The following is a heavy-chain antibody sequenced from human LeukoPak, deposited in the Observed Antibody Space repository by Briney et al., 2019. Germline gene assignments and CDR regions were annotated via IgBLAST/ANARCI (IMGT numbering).Heavy chain of an antibody. CDR3: AREPYQLLSHYYYGMDV. Sequence: PSETLSLTCTVSGGSISSGGYYWSWIRQHPGKGLEWIGYIYYSGSTYYNPSLKSRVTISVDTSKNQFSLKLNSVTAADTAVYYCAREPYQLLSHYYYGMDVWGQGTTVTVSS. D-gene: IGHD2-2*01. CDR2: IYYSGST. J-gene: IGHJ6*02. V-gene: IGHV4-31*03. CDR1: GGSISSGGYY.